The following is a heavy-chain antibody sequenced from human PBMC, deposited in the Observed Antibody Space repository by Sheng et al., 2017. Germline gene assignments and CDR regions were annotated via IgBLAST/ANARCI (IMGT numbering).Heavy chain of an antibody. CDR1: GFTFSIYG. V-gene: IGHV3-30*18. D-gene: IGHD2-21*01. CDR2: ISSDGILK. J-gene: IGHJ4*02. CDR3: AKDPSCDGNCYPLYDQ. Sequence: QVQLVESGGGVVQPGRSLRLSCAASGFTFSIYGMHWVRQAPGKGLEWLTIISSDGILKYYAGSVKGRFTISRDNSKNTLYLQMNSLRTEDTAVYYCAKDPSCDGNCYPLYDQWGQGTLVTVSS.